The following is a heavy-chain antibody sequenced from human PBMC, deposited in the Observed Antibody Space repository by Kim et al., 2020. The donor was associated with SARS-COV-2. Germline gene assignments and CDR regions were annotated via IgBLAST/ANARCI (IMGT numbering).Heavy chain of an antibody. CDR2: IYWDDDK. V-gene: IGHV2-5*02. CDR3: ARITMVRGVIIYAFEI. J-gene: IGHJ3*02. Sequence: SGPTLVNPTQTLTLTCTFSGFSLSTSGVGVGWIRQPPGKALEWLALIYWDDDKRYSPSLKSRLTITKDTSKNQVVLTMTNMDPVDTATYYCARITMVRGVIIYAFEIWGQGTMVTVSS. D-gene: IGHD3-10*01. CDR1: GFSLSTSGVG.